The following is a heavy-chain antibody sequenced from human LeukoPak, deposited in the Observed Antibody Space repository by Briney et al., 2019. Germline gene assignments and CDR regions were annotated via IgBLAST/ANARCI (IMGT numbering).Heavy chain of an antibody. D-gene: IGHD3-16*02. Sequence: SVKVFCKASGFTFTNSAVQWVRQARGQRLEWIGWIVVGGGNTNYAQKFQERITFTRDMSTSTAYMELRGLRSEDTAVYYCAAGALHLGELSFFDYWGQGTLVTVSS. CDR3: AAGALHLGELSFFDY. V-gene: IGHV1-58*01. CDR1: GFTFTNSA. J-gene: IGHJ4*02. CDR2: IVVGGGNT.